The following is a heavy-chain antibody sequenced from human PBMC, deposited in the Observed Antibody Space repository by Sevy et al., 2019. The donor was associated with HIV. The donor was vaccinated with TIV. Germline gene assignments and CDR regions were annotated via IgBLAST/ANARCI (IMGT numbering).Heavy chain of an antibody. V-gene: IGHV4-39*01. CDR2: TYYSGSS. CDR3: ATQDGYNLRYVDY. Sequence: SETLSLTCTVSGGSISSSSYYWGWIRQPPGKGLEWIGSTYYSGSSYYNPSLKSRVTISVDTSKNQFSLKLSSVTAAYTAVYYCATQDGYNLRYVDYWGHGTLVTVSS. CDR1: GGSISSSSYY. D-gene: IGHD5-12*01. J-gene: IGHJ4*01.